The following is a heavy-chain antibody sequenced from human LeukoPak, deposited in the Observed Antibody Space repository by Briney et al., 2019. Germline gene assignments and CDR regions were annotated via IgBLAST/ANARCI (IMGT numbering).Heavy chain of an antibody. J-gene: IGHJ3*02. Sequence: GGSLRLSYAASGFTFSSYAMSWVRQAPGKGLEWVSAISGSGGSTYYADSVKGRFTISRDNSKNTLYLQMNSLRAEDTAVYYCAKPSSGLDAFDIWGQGTMVTVSS. D-gene: IGHD6-19*01. CDR1: GFTFSSYA. V-gene: IGHV3-23*01. CDR2: ISGSGGST. CDR3: AKPSSGLDAFDI.